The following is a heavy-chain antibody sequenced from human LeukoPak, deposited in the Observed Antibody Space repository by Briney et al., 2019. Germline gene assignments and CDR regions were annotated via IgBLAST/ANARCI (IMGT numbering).Heavy chain of an antibody. J-gene: IGHJ4*02. CDR2: ISAYNGNT. Sequence: GPSGKFSGKPSGSTFTSYGTSWWRRAPGQGLGWMGWISAYNGNTNCAQKLQGRVTMTTDTSTSTAYMELRSLRSDDTAVYYCARKDGPTSADYWGQGTLVTVSS. CDR3: ARKDGPTSADY. CDR1: GSTFTSYG. V-gene: IGHV1-18*01. D-gene: IGHD5-24*01.